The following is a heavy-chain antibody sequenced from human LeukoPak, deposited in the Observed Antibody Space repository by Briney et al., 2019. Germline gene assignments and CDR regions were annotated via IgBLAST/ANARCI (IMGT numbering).Heavy chain of an antibody. D-gene: IGHD3/OR15-3a*01. CDR2: IYHSGST. Sequence: SETLSLTCTVSGYSISSGYYWGWIRQPPGKGLEWIGSIYHSGSTYYNPSLKSRVTISVDTSKNQFSLKLSSVTAADTAVYYCARDGDWAFDYWGQGTLVTVSS. J-gene: IGHJ4*02. CDR1: GYSISSGYY. V-gene: IGHV4-38-2*02. CDR3: ARDGDWAFDY.